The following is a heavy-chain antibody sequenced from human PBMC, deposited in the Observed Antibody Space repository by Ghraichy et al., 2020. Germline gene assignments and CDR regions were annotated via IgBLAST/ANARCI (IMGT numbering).Heavy chain of an antibody. CDR3: ATGRTYDFWSGAPHYGMDV. Sequence: SETLSLTCAVYGGSFSGYYWSWIRQPPGKGLEWIGEINHSGSTNYNPSLKSRVTISVDTSKNQFSLKLSSVTAADTAVYYCATGRTYDFWSGAPHYGMDVWGQGTTVTVSS. CDR1: GGSFSGYY. D-gene: IGHD3-3*01. CDR2: INHSGST. V-gene: IGHV4-34*01. J-gene: IGHJ6*02.